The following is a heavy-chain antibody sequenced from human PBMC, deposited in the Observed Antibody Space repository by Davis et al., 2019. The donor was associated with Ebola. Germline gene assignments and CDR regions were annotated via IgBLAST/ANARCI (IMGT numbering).Heavy chain of an antibody. J-gene: IGHJ4*02. Sequence: MPGGSLRLSCTVSGASISRDIYYWSWIRQHPGKGLEWIGYIDYRGSTQYNPSLKSRVTMSVDTSKNQFSLKVSSVTAADTAVYYCARETPLTYYDILTGSLGFDDWGQGTLVTVSS. D-gene: IGHD3-9*01. CDR1: GASISRDIYY. V-gene: IGHV4-61*01. CDR3: ARETPLTYYDILTGSLGFDD. CDR2: IDYRGST.